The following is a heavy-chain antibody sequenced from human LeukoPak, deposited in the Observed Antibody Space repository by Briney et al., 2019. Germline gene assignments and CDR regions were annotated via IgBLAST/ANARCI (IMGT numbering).Heavy chain of an antibody. CDR1: GFTFGNFG. CDR3: ARDLFPGGTAYFDL. J-gene: IGHJ2*01. D-gene: IGHD2-21*02. V-gene: IGHV3-23*01. Sequence: GGSLRLSCEASGFTFGNFGMTWVRQAPGKGLQWVSGITGSTTWTYYAASVKGRFTVSRDNSQNTLHLQMNSLRADDTAVYYCARDLFPGGTAYFDLGGRAPVVLVPS. CDR2: ITGSTTWT.